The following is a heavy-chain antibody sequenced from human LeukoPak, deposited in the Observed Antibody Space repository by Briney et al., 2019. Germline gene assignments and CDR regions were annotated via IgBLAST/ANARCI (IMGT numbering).Heavy chain of an antibody. D-gene: IGHD1-26*01. J-gene: IGHJ4*02. Sequence: SETLSLTCTVSGGSISSYYWSWIRQPPGKGLEWIGYIYYSGSTNYNPSLKSRVTISVDTSKNQFSLKLSSVTAADTAVYYCARGLLRDDMGVGYWGQGTLVTVSS. V-gene: IGHV4-59*01. CDR1: GGSISSYY. CDR2: IYYSGST. CDR3: ARGLLRDDMGVGY.